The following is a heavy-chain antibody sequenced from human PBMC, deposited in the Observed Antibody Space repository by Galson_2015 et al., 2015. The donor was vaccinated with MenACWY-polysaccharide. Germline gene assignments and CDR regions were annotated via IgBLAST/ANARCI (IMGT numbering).Heavy chain of an antibody. D-gene: IGHD6-19*01. J-gene: IGHJ6*02. CDR2: ISSSDRII. Sequence: SLRLSCAASGFIFSDYYMTWIRQAPGKGLEWVSYISSSDRIIYYADSVKGRFSISRDNAKNLLYLQMNSLRAEDTAVYYCARDKVIAVAGPSYYDYYGMDVWGQGTTVTVSS. CDR1: GFIFSDYY. CDR3: ARDKVIAVAGPSYYDYYGMDV. V-gene: IGHV3-11*01.